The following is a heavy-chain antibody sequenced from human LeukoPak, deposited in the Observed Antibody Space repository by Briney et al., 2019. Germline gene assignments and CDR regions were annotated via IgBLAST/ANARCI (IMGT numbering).Heavy chain of an antibody. Sequence: GRSLRLSCAASGFTFSSYAMHWVRQAPGKGLECVAVISYDGSNKYYADSVKGRFTISRDNSKNTLYLQMNSLRAEDTAVYYCARDQKFGELLSGVGYWGQGTLVTVSS. V-gene: IGHV3-30*04. CDR1: GFTFSSYA. CDR2: ISYDGSNK. J-gene: IGHJ4*02. CDR3: ARDQKFGELLSGVGY. D-gene: IGHD3-10*01.